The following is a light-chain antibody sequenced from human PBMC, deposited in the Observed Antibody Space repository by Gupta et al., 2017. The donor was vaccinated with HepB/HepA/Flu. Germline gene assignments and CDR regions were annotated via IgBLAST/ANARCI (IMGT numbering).Light chain of an antibody. CDR2: EGR. CDR3: CSYTSSRPLDGV. CDR1: SSDVGGYNY. J-gene: IGLJ2*01. V-gene: IGLV2-14*01. Sequence: QSALTQPASVSGSPGQSITISCTGTSSDVGGYNYVAWYQQNPGKDLKLMMEEGRNRPSGVSKRFAGSTACNKDYLKFYGLQAEHEAEEDGCSYTSSRPLDGVVGGGTKLTVL.